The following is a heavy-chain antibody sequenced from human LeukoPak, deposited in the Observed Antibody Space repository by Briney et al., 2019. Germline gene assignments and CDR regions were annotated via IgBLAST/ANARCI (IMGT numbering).Heavy chain of an antibody. CDR1: GFTLSSYA. CDR3: VTDYGGSSGAFDI. Sequence: GGSLRLSCTGSGFTLSSYAMNWVRRAPGQGLEWVSSISSSSSDIYYTDSVKGRFTISRDSAKNSLYLQMNSLRAEDTAVYYCVTDYGGSSGAFDIWGQGTMVTVSS. CDR2: ISSSSSDI. D-gene: IGHD4-23*01. J-gene: IGHJ3*02. V-gene: IGHV3-21*01.